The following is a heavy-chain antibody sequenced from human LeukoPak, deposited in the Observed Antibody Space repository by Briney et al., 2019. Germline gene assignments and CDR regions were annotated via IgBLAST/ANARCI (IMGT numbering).Heavy chain of an antibody. CDR2: IYTSGST. D-gene: IGHD3-22*01. CDR3: ARDDPLDYYDSSGYAPS. V-gene: IGHV4-4*07. Sequence: SETLSLTCTVSGGSISSYYWSWIRQHAGKGLEWIGRIYTSGSTNYNPSLKSRVTMSVDTSKNQFSLKLSSVTAADTAVYYCARDDPLDYYDSSGYAPSWGQGTLVTVSS. J-gene: IGHJ4*02. CDR1: GGSISSYY.